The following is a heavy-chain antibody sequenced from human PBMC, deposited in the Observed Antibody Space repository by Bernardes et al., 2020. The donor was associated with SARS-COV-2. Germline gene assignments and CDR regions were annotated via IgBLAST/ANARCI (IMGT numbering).Heavy chain of an antibody. CDR1: GFSLSTYW. J-gene: IGHJ2*01. CDR3: ARGGRGRYIGWNFDL. Sequence: GGYLRLSRADSGFSLSTYWLTCVRQAPGKGLEWVANMKDDGSEKYYVDSVKGRITISRDNAESSLYMQMNSLRAEDTAMYYCARGGRGRYIGWNFDLWGRGTLVTVSS. D-gene: IGHD1-26*01. V-gene: IGHV3-7*01. CDR2: MKDDGSEK.